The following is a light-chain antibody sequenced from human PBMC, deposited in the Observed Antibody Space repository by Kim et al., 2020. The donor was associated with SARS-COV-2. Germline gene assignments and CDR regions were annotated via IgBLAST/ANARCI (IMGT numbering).Light chain of an antibody. CDR3: RSYDSTLTNWV. V-gene: IGLV1-40*01. CDR1: SSRIVGGYA. J-gene: IGLJ3*02. CDR2: YSV. Sequence: RVNATCTPCSSRIVGGYALHWYRHITGKAPILLFYYSVSRPSSVPAHLAAAKSGRPAAPAITGLGDEDEADFYCRSYDSTLTNWVFGGGTQLTVL.